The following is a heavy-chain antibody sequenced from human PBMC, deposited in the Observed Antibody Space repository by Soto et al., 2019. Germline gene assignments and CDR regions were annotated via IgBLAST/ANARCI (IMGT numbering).Heavy chain of an antibody. D-gene: IGHD6-13*01. CDR1: GFSVTGYW. J-gene: IGHJ4*02. V-gene: IGHV3-74*01. CDR3: ARGFSAGKGSPPDF. Sequence: GSLRLSCTASGFSVTGYWMHWVRQTPGKGLVWVSRIRYDGSITGYADFVKGRFIISRDTAKNTLYLQMSSLRAEDTAVYYCARGFSAGKGSPPDFWGQGSLVTVSS. CDR2: IRYDGSIT.